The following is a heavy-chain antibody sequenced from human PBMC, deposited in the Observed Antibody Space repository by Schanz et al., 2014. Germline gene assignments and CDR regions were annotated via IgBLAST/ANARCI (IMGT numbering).Heavy chain of an antibody. D-gene: IGHD3-3*01. CDR2: VSHGGTYI. Sequence: EVQLVESGGGLVKPGGSLRLSCTASGFTFSSYAMSWVRQAPGKGLEWVSSVSHGGTYIYYADSVRGRFTISRDNAKNSLFLQMHSLRVEDTAVYYCARFLARYQYYGVDVWGQGTTVIVSS. V-gene: IGHV3-21*04. J-gene: IGHJ6*02. CDR3: ARFLARYQYYGVDV. CDR1: GFTFSSYA.